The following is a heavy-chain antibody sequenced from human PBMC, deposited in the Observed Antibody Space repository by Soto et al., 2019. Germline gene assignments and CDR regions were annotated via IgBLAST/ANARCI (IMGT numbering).Heavy chain of an antibody. CDR1: GFSFRTNV. V-gene: IGHV3-21*01. D-gene: IGHD2-2*01. J-gene: IGHJ4*02. CDR3: ARDLNRYCSSTSCYDGIDN. Sequence: GGSLTLSCAASGFSFRTNVLHWVRQAPGKGLEWVSSISSSSSYIYYADSVKGRFAISRDNAKNSLYLQMNSLRAEDTAVYYCARDLNRYCSSTSCYDGIDNWGQGTLVTVSS. CDR2: ISSSSSYI.